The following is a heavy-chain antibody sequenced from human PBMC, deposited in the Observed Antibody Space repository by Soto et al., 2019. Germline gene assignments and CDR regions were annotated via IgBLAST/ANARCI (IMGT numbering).Heavy chain of an antibody. D-gene: IGHD3-10*01. J-gene: IGHJ4*02. Sequence: SSVKVSCKASGYMFSSYGINWVRQAPGQGLEWMGWIRPYNGDTKYAQNLQGRVTMTTDTSTSTAYMEMRSLRSDDTAVYYCVRDLDGSGSYYTDYWGPGTQVTVSS. CDR3: VRDLDGSGSYYTDY. V-gene: IGHV1-18*01. CDR1: GYMFSSYG. CDR2: IRPYNGDT.